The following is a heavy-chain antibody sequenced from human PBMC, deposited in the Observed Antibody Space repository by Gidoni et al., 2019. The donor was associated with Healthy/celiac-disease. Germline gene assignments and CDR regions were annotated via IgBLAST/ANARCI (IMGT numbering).Heavy chain of an antibody. J-gene: IGHJ5*02. CDR3: ASIRYFDWPSDPGWFDP. D-gene: IGHD3-9*01. Sequence: QVQLVQSGAEVKKPGASVKVSCKASGYTFTSYGISWVRQAPGQGLEWMGWISAYNGNTNYAQKRQGRVTMTTDKSTSTAYMELRSLRSDDTVVYYCASIRYFDWPSDPGWFDPWGQGTLVTVSS. CDR2: ISAYNGNT. CDR1: GYTFTSYG. V-gene: IGHV1-18*01.